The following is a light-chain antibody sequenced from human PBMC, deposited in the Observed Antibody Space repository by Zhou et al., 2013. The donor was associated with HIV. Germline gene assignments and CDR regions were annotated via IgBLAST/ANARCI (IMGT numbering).Light chain of an antibody. J-gene: IGKJ4*01. CDR2: GAS. V-gene: IGKV3-20*01. CDR1: QSVYKY. Sequence: EVVLTQSPTTLSLSPGERATLSCRASQSVYKYLAWYQQKPGQAPRVLVFGASSRATGIPDRFSGSGSGTDFTLTISRLEPEDFAVYYCEAYGASPTFGGGTKVEVK. CDR3: EAYGASPT.